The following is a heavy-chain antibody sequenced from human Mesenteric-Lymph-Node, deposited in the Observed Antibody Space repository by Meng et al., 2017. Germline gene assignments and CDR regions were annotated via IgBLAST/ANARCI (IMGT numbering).Heavy chain of an antibody. J-gene: IGHJ5*02. V-gene: IGHV1-18*01. Sequence: ASVKVSCKASGYTFTSYGISWVRQAPGQGLEWMGWISAYNGNTNYAQKLQGRVTMTTDTSTSTAYMELRSLRSDDTAVYYCAASPYCSGGSCYGFWWFDPWGQGTLVTVSS. CDR3: AASPYCSGGSCYGFWWFDP. D-gene: IGHD2-15*01. CDR1: GYTFTSYG. CDR2: ISAYNGNT.